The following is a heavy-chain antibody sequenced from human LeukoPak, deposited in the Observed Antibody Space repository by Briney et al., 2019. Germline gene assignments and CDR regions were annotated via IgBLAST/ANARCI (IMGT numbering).Heavy chain of an antibody. CDR1: GGSFSGYY. V-gene: IGHV4-34*01. CDR2: INHSGST. D-gene: IGHD1-26*01. Sequence: PSETLSLTCAVYGGSFSGYYWSWIRQPPGKGLEWIGEINHSGSTNYSPSLKSRVTISVDTSKNQFSLKLSSVTAADTAVYYCARGHPYSGSYYYFDYWGQGTLVTVSS. CDR3: ARGHPYSGSYYYFDY. J-gene: IGHJ4*02.